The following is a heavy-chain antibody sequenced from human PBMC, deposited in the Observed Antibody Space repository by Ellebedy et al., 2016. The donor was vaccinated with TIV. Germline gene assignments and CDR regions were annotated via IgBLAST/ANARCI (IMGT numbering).Heavy chain of an antibody. CDR3: AKLGNPAQAAAATGS. V-gene: IGHV4-59*01. J-gene: IGHJ5*02. CDR2: ISYSGVT. D-gene: IGHD6-13*01. CDR1: GGSLSGFH. Sequence: SETLSLXCTVSGGSLSGFHWSWIRQTPGKGLEWIGYISYSGVTSYNPSLKSRVIISVDTSKNQFSLNLSSVTAADTAVCYCAKLGNPAQAAAATGSWGQGTLVTVSS.